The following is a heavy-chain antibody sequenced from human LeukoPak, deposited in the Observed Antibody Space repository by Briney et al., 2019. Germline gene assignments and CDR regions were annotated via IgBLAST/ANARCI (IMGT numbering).Heavy chain of an antibody. Sequence: SETLSLTCAVYGGSFSGYYWSWIRQPPGKGLEWIGEINHSGSTNYNPSLKSRVTISVDTSKNQFSLKLSSVSAADTAVYYCARTNGYYGLGSSPWRRETLVSFSS. J-gene: IGHJ5*02. CDR2: INHSGST. D-gene: IGHD3-10*01. V-gene: IGHV4-34*01. CDR1: GGSFSGYY. CDR3: ARTNGYYGLGSSP.